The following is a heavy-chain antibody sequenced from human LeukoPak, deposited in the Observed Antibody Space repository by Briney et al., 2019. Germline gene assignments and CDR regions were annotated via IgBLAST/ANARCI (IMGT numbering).Heavy chain of an antibody. Sequence: GGSLRLSCAASGSTFSDYYMSWIRQAPGKGLEWVSYISSSGSTIYYADSVKGRFTISRDNAKNSLYLQMNSLRAEDTAVYYCARRWVTYYYDSSGPDYWGQGTLVTVSS. CDR3: ARRWVTYYYDSSGPDY. J-gene: IGHJ4*02. CDR1: GSTFSDYY. D-gene: IGHD3-22*01. CDR2: ISSSGSTI. V-gene: IGHV3-11*01.